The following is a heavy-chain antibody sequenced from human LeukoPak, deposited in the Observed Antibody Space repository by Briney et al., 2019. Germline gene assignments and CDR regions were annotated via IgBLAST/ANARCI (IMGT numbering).Heavy chain of an antibody. V-gene: IGHV3-9*01. CDR2: ISWNSGSI. D-gene: IGHD6-19*01. CDR1: GFTFDDYA. J-gene: IGHJ4*02. CDR3: AKDNRRHYTSGPNPDSLH. Sequence: GGSLRLSCAASGFTFDDYAMHWVRQPPGKGLEWVSGISWNSGSIDYADSVKGRFTISRDNARNSLYLQMNSLRVEDTAFYYCAKDNRRHYTSGPNPDSLHWGQGALVTVSS.